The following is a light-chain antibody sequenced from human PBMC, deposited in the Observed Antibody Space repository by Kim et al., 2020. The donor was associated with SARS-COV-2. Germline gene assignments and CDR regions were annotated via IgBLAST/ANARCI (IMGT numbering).Light chain of an antibody. CDR1: EGTGHY. J-gene: IGKJ4*01. Sequence: ASVGDRVTIACRASEGTGHYLAWYQHKPGKPHNLLISGAFTLQPGVPSRFSGSRSGTHFTLTISSLQPEDVATYYCQKYNNVPLTFGGGTKVDIK. CDR2: GAF. CDR3: QKYNNVPLT. V-gene: IGKV1-27*01.